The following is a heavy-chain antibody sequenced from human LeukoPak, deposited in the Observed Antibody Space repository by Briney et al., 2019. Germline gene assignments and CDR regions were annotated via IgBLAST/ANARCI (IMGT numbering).Heavy chain of an antibody. CDR2: IKSKTDGGTT. V-gene: IGHV3-15*01. J-gene: IGHJ4*02. CDR3: AKYVWGSYRYYDY. D-gene: IGHD3-16*02. Sequence: GGSLRLSCAASGFTFNNAWMSWVRQAPGKGLEWVGRIKSKTDGGTTDYAAPVKGRFTISRDNSKNTLYLQMNSLRAEDTAVYYCAKYVWGSYRYYDYWGQGTLVTVSS. CDR1: GFTFNNAW.